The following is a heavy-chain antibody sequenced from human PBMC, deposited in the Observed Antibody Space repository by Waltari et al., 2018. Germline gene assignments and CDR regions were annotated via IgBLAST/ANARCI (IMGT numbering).Heavy chain of an antibody. D-gene: IGHD3-3*01. CDR1: GFTFSGYA. J-gene: IGHJ4*02. CDR3: AKGVYDIDH. Sequence: EVQLLESGGGLVQPGGSLRLSCAASGFTFSGYAMRWVRQAPGKGLEGVASLTSSGGDTYYADSVKGRFTISRDNSKNTLHLQMNSLSPEDTAIYFCAKGVYDIDHWGQGTLVTVSS. V-gene: IGHV3-23*01. CDR2: LTSSGGDT.